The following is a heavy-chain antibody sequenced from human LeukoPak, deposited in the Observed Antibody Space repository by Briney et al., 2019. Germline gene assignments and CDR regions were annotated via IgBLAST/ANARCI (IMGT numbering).Heavy chain of an antibody. CDR3: AREAKYYYDSSGYYDY. CDR1: GYSISSGYY. D-gene: IGHD3-22*01. J-gene: IGHJ4*02. Sequence: SETLSLTCTVSGYSISSGYYWSWIRQPPGKGLEWIGYIYCSGSTNYNPSLKSRVTISVDTSKNQFSLKLSSVTAADTAVYYCAREAKYYYDSSGYYDYWGQGTLVTVSS. CDR2: IYCSGST. V-gene: IGHV4-61*01.